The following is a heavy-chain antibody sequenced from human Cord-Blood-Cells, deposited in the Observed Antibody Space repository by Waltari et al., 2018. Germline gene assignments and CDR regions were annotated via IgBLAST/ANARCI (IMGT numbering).Heavy chain of an antibody. Sequence: QVQLQESGPGLVKPSETLSLTCTVSGGSASSGSSSCSWIGHPPGKGLEWIGYIYYSGSTNYNPSLKSRVTISVDTSKNQFSLKLSSVTAADTAVYYCARGGDYGSGSYYLNWFDPWGQGTLVTVSS. CDR1: GGSASSGSSS. CDR2: IYYSGST. J-gene: IGHJ5*02. V-gene: IGHV4-61*01. CDR3: ARGGDYGSGSYYLNWFDP. D-gene: IGHD3-10*01.